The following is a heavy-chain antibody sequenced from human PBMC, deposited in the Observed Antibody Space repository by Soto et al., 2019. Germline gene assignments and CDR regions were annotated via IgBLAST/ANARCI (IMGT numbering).Heavy chain of an antibody. CDR2: ISGSGGST. D-gene: IGHD3-22*01. Sequence: GASLKISCAASGFTFSSYAMSWVRQAPGKGLEWVSAISGSGGSTYYADSVKGRFTISRDNSKNTLYLQMNSLRAEDTAVYYCAKEDLLPDYYYYMDVWGKGTTVTVSS. V-gene: IGHV3-23*01. CDR1: GFTFSSYA. J-gene: IGHJ6*03. CDR3: AKEDLLPDYYYYMDV.